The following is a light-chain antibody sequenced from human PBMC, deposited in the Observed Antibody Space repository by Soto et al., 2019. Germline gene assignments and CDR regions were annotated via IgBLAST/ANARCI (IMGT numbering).Light chain of an antibody. CDR1: SSNIGNNF. V-gene: IGLV1-51*01. CDR3: GTWDSSLSTVV. CDR2: DND. Sequence: QSVLTQPPSVSAAPGEKVTISCSGSSSNIGNNFVSWYQQLPGTAPRLLIFDNDKRPSGIPDRFSGSRSGTSATLGITGLRTGDEADYYCGTWDSSLSTVVVGGGTKLTVL. J-gene: IGLJ2*01.